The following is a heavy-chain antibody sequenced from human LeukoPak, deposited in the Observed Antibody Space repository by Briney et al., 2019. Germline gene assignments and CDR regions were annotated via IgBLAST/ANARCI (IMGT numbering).Heavy chain of an antibody. V-gene: IGHV1-8*03. CDR1: GYTFTSYD. J-gene: IGHJ5*02. Sequence: ASVKVSCKASGYTFTSYDINWVRQATGQGLEWMGWMNPKSGNTGYAQKFQGRVTITRNTSISTAYMELSSLRSEDTAVYYCASGSNYEGWFDPWGQGTLVTVSS. D-gene: IGHD4-11*01. CDR3: ASGSNYEGWFDP. CDR2: MNPKSGNT.